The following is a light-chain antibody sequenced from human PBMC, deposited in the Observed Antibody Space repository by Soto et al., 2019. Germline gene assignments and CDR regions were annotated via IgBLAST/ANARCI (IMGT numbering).Light chain of an antibody. Sequence: EVVLTQSPATLSLSPGDRATLSSRASQSVNNFLAWYQQKPGQTPRLLIYDASKRATGIPGRFSGSGSETDFTLTISSLEPEDFAVYYCQHRMNWPLTFGQGTRLEIK. CDR1: QSVNNF. J-gene: IGKJ5*01. V-gene: IGKV3-11*01. CDR2: DAS. CDR3: QHRMNWPLT.